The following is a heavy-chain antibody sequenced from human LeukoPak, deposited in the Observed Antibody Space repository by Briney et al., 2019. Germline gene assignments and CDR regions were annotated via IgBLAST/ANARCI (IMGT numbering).Heavy chain of an antibody. CDR3: ARDYFTSAAAVNWFDP. V-gene: IGHV3-7*04. Sequence: GGSPRLSCAASGFAFSSYWMSWVRQAPGKGLEWVANIKQDGSEKFYVDSVKGRFTISRDNAKNSLYLQMNSLRAEDTAVYYCARDYFTSAAAVNWFDPWGQGTLVTVSS. CDR2: IKQDGSEK. J-gene: IGHJ5*02. D-gene: IGHD6-13*01. CDR1: GFAFSSYW.